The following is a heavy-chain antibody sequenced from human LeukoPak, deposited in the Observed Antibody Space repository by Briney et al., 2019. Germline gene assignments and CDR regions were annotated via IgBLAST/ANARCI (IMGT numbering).Heavy chain of an antibody. J-gene: IGHJ4*02. CDR3: AKDRPLSGSYWGYFDY. CDR2: ISYDGSNK. Sequence: PGGSLRLSCAASGFTFSSYGMHWVRQAPGKGLEWVAVISYDGSNKYYADSVKGRFTISRDNSKNTLYLQMNSLRAEDTAVYYCAKDRPLSGSYWGYFDYWGQGTLVTVSS. D-gene: IGHD1-26*01. CDR1: GFTFSSYG. V-gene: IGHV3-30*18.